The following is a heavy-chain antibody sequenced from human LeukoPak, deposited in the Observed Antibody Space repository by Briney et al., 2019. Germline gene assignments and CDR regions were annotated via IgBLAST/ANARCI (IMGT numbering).Heavy chain of an antibody. D-gene: IGHD6-13*01. CDR3: ANFGSWERFDY. CDR2: ISDSGSGGNT. V-gene: IGHV3-23*01. Sequence: GGSLRLSCAASGFTFSSYAMSWVRQAPGKGLEWVSTISDSGSGGNTYYADSVKGRFTISRDNSKNTLYLQMNSLRAEDTAVYYCANFGSWERFDYWGQGTLVTVSS. J-gene: IGHJ4*02. CDR1: GFTFSSYA.